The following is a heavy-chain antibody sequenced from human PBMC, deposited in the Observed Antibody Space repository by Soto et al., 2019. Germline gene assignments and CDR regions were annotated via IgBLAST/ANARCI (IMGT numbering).Heavy chain of an antibody. Sequence: PGGSLRLSCAASGFTFSSYAMSWVRQAPGKGLEWVSAISGSGGSTYYADSVKGRFNISRDNYKNTVHLQMNSLTAEDTAIYYCTKDQWLRWSFDDWGQGTLVTVSS. D-gene: IGHD5-12*01. CDR1: GFTFSSYA. CDR2: ISGSGGST. J-gene: IGHJ5*02. CDR3: TKDQWLRWSFDD. V-gene: IGHV3-23*01.